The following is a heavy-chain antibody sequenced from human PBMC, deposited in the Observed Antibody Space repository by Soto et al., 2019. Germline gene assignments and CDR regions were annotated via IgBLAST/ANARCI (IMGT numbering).Heavy chain of an antibody. V-gene: IGHV3-30*18. Sequence: QVQLVESGGGVVQPGRSLRLSCAASGFTFSSYGMHWVRQAPGKGLEWVAVISYDGSNKYYADSVKGRFTISRDNSKNTLYLQMNSLRAEDTAVYYCAKICSSTSCLDYWGQGTLVTVSS. CDR3: AKICSSTSCLDY. CDR2: ISYDGSNK. D-gene: IGHD2-2*01. J-gene: IGHJ4*02. CDR1: GFTFSSYG.